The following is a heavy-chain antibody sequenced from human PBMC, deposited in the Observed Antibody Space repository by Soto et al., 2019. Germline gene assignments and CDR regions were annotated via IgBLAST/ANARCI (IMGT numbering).Heavy chain of an antibody. Sequence: SVKVSCKASGGTFSSYAITWVRQAPGQGLEWMGGIIPIFGTANYAQKFQARVTITADESTSTAYMEMNSLKTEDTALYYCTTCGTDCFSVYWGQGALVTVSS. CDR1: GGTFSSYA. D-gene: IGHD2-21*02. J-gene: IGHJ4*02. CDR2: IIPIFGTA. CDR3: TTCGTDCFSVY. V-gene: IGHV1-69*13.